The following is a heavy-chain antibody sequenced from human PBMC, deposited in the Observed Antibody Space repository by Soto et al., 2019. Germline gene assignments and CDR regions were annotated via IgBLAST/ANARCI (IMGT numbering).Heavy chain of an antibody. J-gene: IGHJ6*03. Sequence: QRQLQESAPGLVKPSETLSLTCSVSSGSISSCCYYWAWIRQPPGTGLEWLGSIHDSASTYYNSPLKGRVTITLDSTKNQLSQKLSSVTAADTAVYYCARARSYDGHRVTNYCIDVWGDGTPVTVSS. D-gene: IGHD2-8*01. CDR3: ARARSYDGHRVTNYCIDV. CDR1: SGSISSCCYY. V-gene: IGHV4-39*01. CDR2: IHDSAST.